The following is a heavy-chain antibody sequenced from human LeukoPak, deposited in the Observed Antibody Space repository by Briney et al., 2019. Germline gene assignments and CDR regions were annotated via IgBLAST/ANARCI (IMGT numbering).Heavy chain of an antibody. CDR3: AGHLGRYCSSTSCYPWFDP. Sequence: GESLKISCKGSGYSFTSYWIGWVRQMPGKGLEWMGIIYPGDSDTRYSPSFQGQVTISADKSISTAYLQWSSLKASDTAMYCAGHLGRYCSSTSCYPWFDPWGQGTLVTVSS. CDR2: IYPGDSDT. V-gene: IGHV5-51*01. CDR1: GYSFTSYW. J-gene: IGHJ5*02. D-gene: IGHD2-2*01.